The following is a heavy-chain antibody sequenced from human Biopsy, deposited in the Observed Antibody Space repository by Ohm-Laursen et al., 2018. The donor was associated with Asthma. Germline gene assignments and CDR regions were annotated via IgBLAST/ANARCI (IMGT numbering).Heavy chain of an antibody. D-gene: IGHD3-10*01. CDR3: ARAVDYSHYYGIDV. J-gene: IGHJ6*02. Sequence: ASVKVSCKPSGYTFNSAGITWVRQAPGQGLEWMGWISVYNGNTKVAQKLQDRVTMITDTSTSTAYMELRSLRSDDTAVYFCARAVDYSHYYGIDVWGQGTTVAVS. V-gene: IGHV1-18*01. CDR2: ISVYNGNT. CDR1: GYTFNSAG.